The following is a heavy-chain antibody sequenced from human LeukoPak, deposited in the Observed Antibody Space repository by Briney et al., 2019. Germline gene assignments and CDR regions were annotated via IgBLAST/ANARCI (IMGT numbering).Heavy chain of an antibody. CDR3: ARRTSSAWESGAFDI. CDR1: GYSFTTYW. D-gene: IGHD1-26*01. Sequence: GESLKISFKASGYSFTTYWIGWVRPMPGKGLEWMALLYPGDSDTKYSPSFQGQVTISADKSISTAYLQWSSLKDSDTAIYYCARRTSSAWESGAFDIWGHGTLVTVSS. CDR2: LYPGDSDT. J-gene: IGHJ3*02. V-gene: IGHV5-51*01.